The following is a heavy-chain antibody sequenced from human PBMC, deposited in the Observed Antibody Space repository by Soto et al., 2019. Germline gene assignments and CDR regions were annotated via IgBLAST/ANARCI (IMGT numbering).Heavy chain of an antibody. CDR2: ISSRGYT. Sequence: QVQLRESGPGLVKPSDTLSLTCAVSGYSISGDNWWGWIRQPPGRGLEWIGYISSRGYTNYNPSLESGLTLLVDTSQNQFSLNLNAVTAVDTAVYYCVRKTGGHCPFADWGQGTLVTVSS. CDR1: GYSISGDNW. CDR3: VRKTGGHCPFAD. D-gene: IGHD2-21*02. J-gene: IGHJ4*02. V-gene: IGHV4-28*01.